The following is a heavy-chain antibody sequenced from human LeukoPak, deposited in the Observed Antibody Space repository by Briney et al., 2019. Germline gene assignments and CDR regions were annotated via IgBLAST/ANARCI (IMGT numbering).Heavy chain of an antibody. CDR2: SSSSGGST. CDR1: GFTFRGYA. CDR3: VNQISGWVY. J-gene: IGHJ4*02. V-gene: IGHV3-64D*06. D-gene: IGHD6-19*01. Sequence: GGSLRLSCSASGFTFRGYAMHWVRQAPGKGLEYVSASSSSGGSTYYADSVKGRFTISIDNSKNTLYLQMSSLRAEDTAVYYCVNQISGWVYWGQGTLVTVSS.